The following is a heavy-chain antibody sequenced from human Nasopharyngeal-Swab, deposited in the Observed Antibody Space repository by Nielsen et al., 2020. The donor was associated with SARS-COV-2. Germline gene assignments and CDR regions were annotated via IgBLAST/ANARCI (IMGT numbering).Heavy chain of an antibody. CDR3: AKQYCYDSSGYDPRSYYFDY. Sequence: SETLSLTCTVSGGSISSSSYYWGWIRQPPGKGLEWIGSIYYSGSTYYNPSLKSRVTISVDTSKNQFSLKLSSVTAADTAVYYCAKQYCYDSSGYDPRSYYFDYWGQGTLVTVSS. CDR1: GGSISSSSYY. CDR2: IYYSGST. J-gene: IGHJ4*02. D-gene: IGHD3-22*01. V-gene: IGHV4-39*01.